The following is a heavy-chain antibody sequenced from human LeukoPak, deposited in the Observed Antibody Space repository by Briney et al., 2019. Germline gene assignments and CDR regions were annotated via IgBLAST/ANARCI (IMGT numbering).Heavy chain of an antibody. D-gene: IGHD3-22*01. CDR3: ARNYDSSGYHDAFDI. Sequence: GGSLRLSCAASGFIFSSYAMHWVRQAPGKGLEWVAVISYDGSNKYYADSVKGRFTISRDNSKNTLYLQMNSLRAEDTAVYYCARNYDSSGYHDAFDIWGQGTMVTVSS. CDR1: GFIFSSYA. V-gene: IGHV3-30-3*01. J-gene: IGHJ3*02. CDR2: ISYDGSNK.